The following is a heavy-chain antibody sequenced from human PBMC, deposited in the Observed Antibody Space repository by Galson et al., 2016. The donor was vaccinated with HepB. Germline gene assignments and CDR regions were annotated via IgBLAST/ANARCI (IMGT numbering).Heavy chain of an antibody. CDR2: FDLEDGET. V-gene: IGHV1-24*01. J-gene: IGHJ2*01. CDR1: GHTLTELA. CDR3: ATPSCSGGSCYPVNSYYYFDL. Sequence: SVKVSCKVSGHTLTELAIHWVRQPPGKGLERMGGFDLEDGETIYAQKLQGRVTMTEDTSTDTAYMELRSLRSEDTAVYYCATPSCSGGSCYPVNSYYYFDLWGRGTLVTVSS. D-gene: IGHD2-15*01.